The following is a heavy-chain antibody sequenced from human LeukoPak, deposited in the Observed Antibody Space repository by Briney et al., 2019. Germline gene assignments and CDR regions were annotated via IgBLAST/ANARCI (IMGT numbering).Heavy chain of an antibody. J-gene: IGHJ5*02. CDR1: GYTFTSYG. D-gene: IGHD6-13*01. CDR3: ARAVTAATGRRDGFDP. V-gene: IGHV1-18*01. CDR2: ISAYNGNT. Sequence: ASVKVSCKASGYTFTSYGISWVRQAPGQGLECMGWISAYNGNTNYAQKLQGGVTMTTDTSTSTAYMELRSLRSDDTAVYYCARAVTAATGRRDGFDPWGQGTLVTVSS.